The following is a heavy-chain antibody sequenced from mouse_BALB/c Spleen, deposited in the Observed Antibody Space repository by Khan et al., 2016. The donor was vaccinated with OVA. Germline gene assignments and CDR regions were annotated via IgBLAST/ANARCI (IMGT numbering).Heavy chain of an antibody. CDR3: SRTLYGSGYDYAMHY. Sequence: QIQLVQSGPELKKPGETVKISCKASGYIFTNYGMTWVKQAPGKGLKWMGWINTYTGEPTYADDFKGRFAFSLETSANTAYLQINNLKNEDTATXFCSRTLYGSGYDYAMHYWGQVTSGTVSS. CDR1: GYIFTNYG. CDR2: INTYTGEP. J-gene: IGHJ4*01. V-gene: IGHV9-3-1*01. D-gene: IGHD1-1*01.